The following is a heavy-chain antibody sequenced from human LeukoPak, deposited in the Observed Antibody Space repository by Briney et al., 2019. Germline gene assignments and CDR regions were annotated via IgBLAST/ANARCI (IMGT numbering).Heavy chain of an antibody. CDR3: ARMSAVVVHAFDI. Sequence: SQTLSLTCTVSGGSISSGGYYWSWIRQHPGKGLEWIGYIYYSGSTYYNPSLKSRVTISVDTSKNHFSLKLSSVTAADTAVYYCARMSAVVVHAFDIWGQGTMVTVSS. D-gene: IGHD2-15*01. CDR2: IYYSGST. J-gene: IGHJ3*02. V-gene: IGHV4-31*03. CDR1: GGSISSGGYY.